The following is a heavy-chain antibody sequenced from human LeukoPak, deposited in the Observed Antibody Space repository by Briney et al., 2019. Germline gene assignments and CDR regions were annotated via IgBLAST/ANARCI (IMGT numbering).Heavy chain of an antibody. CDR3: AKKSGTSSSLDY. V-gene: IGHV3-9*02. J-gene: IGHJ4*02. CDR2: ISWNSGTI. CDR1: GFSSPDSA. D-gene: IGHD6-6*01. Sequence: GGSLRLSCAASGFSSPDSAMHWVRQAPGKGLEWVSVISWNSGTIVYADSVKGRFTISRDNAKNSLYLQMNSLRPDDTALYYCAKKSGTSSSLDYWGQGTLVTVSS.